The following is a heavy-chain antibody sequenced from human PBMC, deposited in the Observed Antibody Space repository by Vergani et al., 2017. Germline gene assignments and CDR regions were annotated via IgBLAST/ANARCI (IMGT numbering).Heavy chain of an antibody. CDR3: ARDLSPMPGIDAFDI. V-gene: IGHV3-7*03. D-gene: IGHD6-13*01. CDR1: GFTFRSFW. J-gene: IGHJ3*02. Sequence: ELQLVESGGGLVQPGGSLRLSCAASGFTFRSFWMTWVRQAPGKGLEWVANKRQDGSEKFYGDSVKGRFTISRYNAQNSLFLQMNSLRADDTAVYYCARDLSPMPGIDAFDIWGQGTMVTVSS. CDR2: KRQDGSEK.